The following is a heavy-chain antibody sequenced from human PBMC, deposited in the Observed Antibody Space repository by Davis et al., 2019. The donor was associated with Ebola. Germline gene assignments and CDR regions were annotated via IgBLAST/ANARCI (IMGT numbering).Heavy chain of an antibody. CDR3: ARDRIQLWPDSWYFDL. CDR2: ISAYNGNT. CDR1: GYTFTGYG. V-gene: IGHV1-18*01. Sequence: ASVKVSCKASGYTFTGYGFSWVRQAPGQGLEWMGWISAYNGNTIYAQNLQGRVSMTTDTSTSTAFMELRSLRSDDTAVYYCARDRIQLWPDSWYFDLWGRGTLVTVSS. J-gene: IGHJ2*01. D-gene: IGHD5-18*01.